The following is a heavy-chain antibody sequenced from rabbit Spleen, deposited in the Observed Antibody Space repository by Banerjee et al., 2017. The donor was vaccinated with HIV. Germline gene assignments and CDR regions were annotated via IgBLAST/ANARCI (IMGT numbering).Heavy chain of an antibody. CDR2: IYGGSSGST. CDR1: GFSFSSSYW. J-gene: IGHJ4*01. D-gene: IGHD1-1*01. V-gene: IGHV1S40*01. Sequence: QALEESGGDVVKPGGSLTLTCTASGFSFSSSYWMCWVRQAPGKGLEWIGCIYGGSSGSTYYASWAKGRFTITRSTSLNTVTLQMTSLTAADTATYFCARHGSGTNWYLGYFNLWGQGTLVTVS. CDR3: ARHGSGTNWYLGYFNL.